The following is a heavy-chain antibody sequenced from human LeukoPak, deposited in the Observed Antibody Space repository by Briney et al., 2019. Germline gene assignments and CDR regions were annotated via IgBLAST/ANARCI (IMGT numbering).Heavy chain of an antibody. J-gene: IGHJ6*02. CDR1: GFTFSSYA. CDR2: ISYDGSNK. V-gene: IGHV3-30*04. CDR3: ASASGFGELLFYYYYGMDV. Sequence: GGSLRLSCAASGFTFSSYAMHWVRQAPGKGLEWVAVISYDGSNKYYADSVKGRFTISRDNSKNTLYLQMNSLRAEDTAVYYCASASGFGELLFYYYYGMDVWGQGTTVTVSS. D-gene: IGHD3-10*01.